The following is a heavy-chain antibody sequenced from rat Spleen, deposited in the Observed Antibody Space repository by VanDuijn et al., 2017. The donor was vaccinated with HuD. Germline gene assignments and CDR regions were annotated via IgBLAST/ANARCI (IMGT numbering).Heavy chain of an antibody. CDR3: TRDSDIPTYFFDY. Sequence: EVQLVESGGGLVQPGRSLKLSCEASGFTFSNYGMAWVRQTPTKGLEWVASISTGGGNTYYRDSVKGRFTISRDIAKSTLYLQMNDLRSEDTATYYCTRDSDIPTYFFDYWGQGVMVTVSS. V-gene: IGHV5S13*01. CDR2: ISTGGGNT. CDR1: GFTFSNYG. D-gene: IGHD2-1*01. J-gene: IGHJ2*01.